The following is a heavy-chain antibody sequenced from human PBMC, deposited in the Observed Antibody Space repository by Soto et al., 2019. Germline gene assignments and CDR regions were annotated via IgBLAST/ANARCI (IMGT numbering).Heavy chain of an antibody. CDR2: INPNSGGT. Sequence: ASVKVSSKASGYTLTGHYMHWVRQAPGQGLEWMGWINPNSGGTNYAQKFQGWVTMTRDTSISTAYMELSRLRSDDTAVYYSAREGTEYSGSLEGPWGQGTLVTVSS. J-gene: IGHJ5*02. D-gene: IGHD1-26*01. CDR3: AREGTEYSGSLEGP. CDR1: GYTLTGHY. V-gene: IGHV1-2*04.